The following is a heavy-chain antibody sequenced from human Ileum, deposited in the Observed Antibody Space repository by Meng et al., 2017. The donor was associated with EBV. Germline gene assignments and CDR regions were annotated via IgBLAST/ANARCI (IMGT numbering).Heavy chain of an antibody. Sequence: GRQKQVGAVLLKPSETLSLTCAVYGGSFNDYYWTWLRQPPGKGLEWIGEIDQSGYTKFNPSLSSRATISRDTSNNQFSLRLNSVTAADTALYYCARYGRCNGNSFYCFDPWGQGTLVTVSS. V-gene: IGHV4-34*01. CDR1: GGSFNDYY. J-gene: IGHJ5*02. D-gene: IGHD4-23*01. CDR2: IDQSGYT. CDR3: ARYGRCNGNSFYCFDP.